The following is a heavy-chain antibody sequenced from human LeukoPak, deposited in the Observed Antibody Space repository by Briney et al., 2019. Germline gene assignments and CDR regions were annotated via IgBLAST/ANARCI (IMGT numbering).Heavy chain of an antibody. Sequence: PSETLSLTCTVSGGSISSSSYYWGWIRQPPGKGLEWIGSIYYSGSTYYNPSLKSRVTISVDTSKNQFSLKLSSVTAADTAVYYCASLVVTAIILDYWGQGTLVTVSS. D-gene: IGHD2-21*02. CDR1: GGSISSSSYY. CDR3: ASLVVTAIILDY. J-gene: IGHJ4*02. CDR2: IYYSGST. V-gene: IGHV4-39*07.